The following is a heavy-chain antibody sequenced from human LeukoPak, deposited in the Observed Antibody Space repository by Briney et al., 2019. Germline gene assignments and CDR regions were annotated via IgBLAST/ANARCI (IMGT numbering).Heavy chain of an antibody. CDR2: ISDDGTYT. CDR1: GFSFSRHW. V-gene: IGHV3-74*03. D-gene: IGHD2-2*01. CDR3: ARDRDCSSTSCYQDYYGMDV. Sequence: GGSLRLSCAASGFSFSRHWMHWVRQAPGKGLVWVSRISDDGTYTANVDSVEGRFTISRDNVRNTLYLHMNSLRAEDTAVYYCARDRDCSSTSCYQDYYGMDVWGQGTTVTVSS. J-gene: IGHJ6*02.